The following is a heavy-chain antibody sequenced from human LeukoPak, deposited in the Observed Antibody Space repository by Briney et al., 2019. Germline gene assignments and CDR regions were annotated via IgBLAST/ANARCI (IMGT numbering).Heavy chain of an antibody. CDR3: ASGYNVLTGYYYFDY. V-gene: IGHV3-21*01. J-gene: IGHJ4*02. CDR1: GFTFSSYS. D-gene: IGHD3-9*01. Sequence: GGSLRLSCAASGFTFSSYSMNWVRQAPGKGLEWVSSISSSSSYIYYADSVKGRFTISRDNAKNSLYLQMNSLRAEDTAVYYCASGYNVLTGYYYFDYWGQGSLVTVSS. CDR2: ISSSSSYI.